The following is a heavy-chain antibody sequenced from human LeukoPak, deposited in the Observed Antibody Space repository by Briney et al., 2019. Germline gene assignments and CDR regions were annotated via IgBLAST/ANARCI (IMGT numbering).Heavy chain of an antibody. Sequence: GASVKVSCKASGYTFTTCGISWVRQAPGQGLEWMGWISPYNGYTDYAQKLQGRLIMTTDTSTTTAYMELRSLRSDDTAVYYCVRDKNYYDHTDPKYHFDFWGQGTLVTVSS. J-gene: IGHJ4*02. V-gene: IGHV1-18*01. CDR3: VRDKNYYDHTDPKYHFDF. D-gene: IGHD3-22*01. CDR2: ISPYNGYT. CDR1: GYTFTTCG.